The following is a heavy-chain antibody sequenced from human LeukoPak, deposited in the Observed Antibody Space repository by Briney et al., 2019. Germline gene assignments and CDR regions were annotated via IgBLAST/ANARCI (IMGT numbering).Heavy chain of an antibody. J-gene: IGHJ6*02. CDR3: ARATRGDRDV. V-gene: IGHV4-34*01. D-gene: IGHD3-10*01. CDR2: INHSGST. CDR1: GGSFSGYY. Sequence: SETLSLTCAVYGGSFSGYYWGWIRQPPGKGLEWIGEINHSGSTNYNPSLKSRVTISVDTSKNQFSLKLSSVTAADTAVYYCARATRGDRDVWGQGTTVTVSS.